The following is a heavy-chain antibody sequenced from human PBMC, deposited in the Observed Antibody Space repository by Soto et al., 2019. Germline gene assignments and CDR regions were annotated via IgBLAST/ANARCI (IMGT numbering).Heavy chain of an antibody. Sequence: PGGSLGLSCAASGFTFSSYGMHWVRQAPGKGLEWVAVIWYDGSNKYYADSVKGRFTISRDNSKNTLYLQMNSLRAEDTAVYYCAKRSSSSTFDYWGQGTLVTVSS. D-gene: IGHD6-6*01. CDR2: IWYDGSNK. CDR3: AKRSSSSTFDY. CDR1: GFTFSSYG. J-gene: IGHJ4*02. V-gene: IGHV3-33*06.